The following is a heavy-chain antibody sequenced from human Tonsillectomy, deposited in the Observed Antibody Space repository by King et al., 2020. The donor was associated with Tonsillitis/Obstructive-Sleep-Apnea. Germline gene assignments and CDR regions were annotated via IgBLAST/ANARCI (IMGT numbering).Heavy chain of an antibody. Sequence: VQLVESGAEMKKAGESLKISCTGSGYRFANYWIVWVRQTPGKGLEWMGVIRPRDSDSKYRPSFQGQVTVSADKSISTAYLQWSSLKVSDSATYYCARLSNVDFWALTFDYWGQGTQVTVSS. J-gene: IGHJ4*02. CDR1: GYRFANYW. V-gene: IGHV5-51*01. CDR2: IRPRDSDS. CDR3: ARLSNVDFWALTFDY. D-gene: IGHD3/OR15-3a*01.